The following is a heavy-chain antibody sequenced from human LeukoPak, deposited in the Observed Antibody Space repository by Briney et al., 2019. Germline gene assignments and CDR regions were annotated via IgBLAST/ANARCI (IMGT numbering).Heavy chain of an antibody. D-gene: IGHD3-10*01. CDR3: AREEGSSYYGMDV. J-gene: IGHJ6*02. Sequence: SVKVSCKASGGTFSSYAISWVRQAPGQGLEWMGRIIPILGIANYAQKFQGRVTITADKSTSTAYMELSSLRSEDTAVYYCAREEGSSYYGMDVWGQGTTVTVSS. V-gene: IGHV1-69*04. CDR1: GGTFSSYA. CDR2: IIPILGIA.